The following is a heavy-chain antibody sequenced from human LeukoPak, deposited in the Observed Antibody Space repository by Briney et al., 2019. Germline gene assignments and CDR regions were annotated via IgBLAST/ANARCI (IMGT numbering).Heavy chain of an antibody. Sequence: PSETLSLTCAVSGGSISSSNWWSWVRQPPGKGLEWIGEIYHSGSTNYNPSLKSRVTISVDKSKNQFSLKLSSVTAADTAVYYCARQNPSTYYYGSGSYFPWGQGTLVTVSS. CDR3: ARQNPSTYYYGSGSYFP. V-gene: IGHV4-4*02. J-gene: IGHJ5*02. CDR1: GGSISSSNW. CDR2: IYHSGST. D-gene: IGHD3-10*01.